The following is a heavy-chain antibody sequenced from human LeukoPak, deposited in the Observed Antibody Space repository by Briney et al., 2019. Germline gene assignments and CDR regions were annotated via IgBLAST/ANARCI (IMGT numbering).Heavy chain of an antibody. Sequence: SETLSLTCTVSGGSISSYYWSWIRQPPGKGLEWIGYIYYSGSTNYNPSLRSRVTISVDTSKNQFSLKLTSLTAADTAVYYCARSPGIAAAGTAFYFDYWGQGTLVTVSS. CDR1: GGSISSYY. J-gene: IGHJ4*02. D-gene: IGHD6-13*01. V-gene: IGHV4-59*01. CDR3: ARSPGIAAAGTAFYFDY. CDR2: IYYSGST.